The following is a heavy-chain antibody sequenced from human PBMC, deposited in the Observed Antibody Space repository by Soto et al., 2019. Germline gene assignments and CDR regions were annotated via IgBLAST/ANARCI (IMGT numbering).Heavy chain of an antibody. V-gene: IGHV1-69*13. CDR3: AIARNYYYYGMDV. J-gene: IGHJ6*02. CDR1: GYTFTSYA. Sequence: GASVKVSCKASGYTFTSYAISWVRQAPGQGLEWMGGIIPIIGTANYAQTFQGRVTITADESTSTAYMELSSLRSEDTAVYYCAIARNYYYYGMDVWGQGTTVTVSS. CDR2: IIPIIGTA.